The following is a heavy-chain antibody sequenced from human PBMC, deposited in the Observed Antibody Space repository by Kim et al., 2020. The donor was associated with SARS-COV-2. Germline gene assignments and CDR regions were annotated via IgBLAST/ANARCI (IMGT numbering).Heavy chain of an antibody. CDR2: IKSKTDGGTT. D-gene: IGHD3-16*02. CDR3: TTDGKDYDYIWGSYRWGYYFDY. CDR1: GFTFSNAW. J-gene: IGHJ4*02. V-gene: IGHV3-15*01. Sequence: GGSLRLSCAASGFTFSNAWMSWVRQAPGKGLEWVGRIKSKTDGGTTDYAAPVKGRFTISRDDSKNTLYLQMNSLKTEDTAVYYCTTDGKDYDYIWGSYRWGYYFDYWGQGTLVTVSS.